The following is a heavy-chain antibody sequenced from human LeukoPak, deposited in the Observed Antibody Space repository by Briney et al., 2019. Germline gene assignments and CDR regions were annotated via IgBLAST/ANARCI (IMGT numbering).Heavy chain of an antibody. CDR2: IYYSGST. CDR3: ARGSAYYYDSSGYPTFDY. D-gene: IGHD3-22*01. Sequence: SETLSLTCTVSGGSISRYYWSWIRQPAGQGLEWIGYIYYSGSTNYNTSLKSRVTISVDTSKSQFSRKLSSVTAAETAVYYCARGSAYYYDSSGYPTFDYWGQGTLVSVSS. V-gene: IGHV4-59*01. J-gene: IGHJ4*02. CDR1: GGSISRYY.